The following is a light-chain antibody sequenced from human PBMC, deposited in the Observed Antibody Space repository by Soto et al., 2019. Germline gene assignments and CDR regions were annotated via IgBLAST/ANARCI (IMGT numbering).Light chain of an antibody. V-gene: IGKV3-11*01. Sequence: EIVLTQSPATLSLSPGERATLSCRASQSVATYVAWYQQKPGQAPRLLIYDAFNRATGTPARFSGSGSGTDFTLTISSLLSEDFAVYYCHQYYKWPLTFGGGTKVDIK. CDR2: DAF. J-gene: IGKJ4*01. CDR3: HQYYKWPLT. CDR1: QSVATY.